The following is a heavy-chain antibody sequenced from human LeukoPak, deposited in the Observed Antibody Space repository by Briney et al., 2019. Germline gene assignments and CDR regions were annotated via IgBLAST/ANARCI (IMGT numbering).Heavy chain of an antibody. CDR3: ARTYYATISGGDAFEN. Sequence: ASVKVSCKASGYTFTGHYMHWVRQAPGQGLEWMGWINPNSGGTNYAQKFQGRVTMTRDTSTNTAYMELSRLRSDDTVMYFCARTYYATISGGDAFENWGQGTLVTVSS. V-gene: IGHV1-2*02. D-gene: IGHD3-3*01. J-gene: IGHJ4*02. CDR1: GYTFTGHY. CDR2: INPNSGGT.